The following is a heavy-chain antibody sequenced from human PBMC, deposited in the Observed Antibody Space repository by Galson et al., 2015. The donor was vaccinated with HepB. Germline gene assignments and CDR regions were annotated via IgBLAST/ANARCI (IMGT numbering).Heavy chain of an antibody. J-gene: IGHJ4*02. CDR2: ISSSGDAT. V-gene: IGHV3-48*01. CDR1: RFAFNRYT. CDR3: ARGASYIGGYSGTSY. D-gene: IGHD1-26*01. Sequence: SLRLSCAASRFAFNRYTMNWVRQAPGKGLEWVSYISSSGDATYYADSVKGRFTISRDNAKNSLYLQMNSLRAEDTAVYYCARGASYIGGYSGTSYWGQGALATVSS.